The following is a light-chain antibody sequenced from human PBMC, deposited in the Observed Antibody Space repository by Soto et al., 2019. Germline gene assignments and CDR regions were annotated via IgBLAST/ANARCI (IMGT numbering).Light chain of an antibody. V-gene: IGLV1-51*02. J-gene: IGLJ1*01. CDR1: SSNIGNNY. CDR3: GTWDSSLSGV. Sequence: QSVLTQPPSVSAAPGQKVTISCSGSSSNIGNNYVSWYQQLPGTAPKLLIYENNKRPAGSPDRFSGSKSGTSATLGITGLQTGDEADYYCGTWDSSLSGVFGTGT. CDR2: ENN.